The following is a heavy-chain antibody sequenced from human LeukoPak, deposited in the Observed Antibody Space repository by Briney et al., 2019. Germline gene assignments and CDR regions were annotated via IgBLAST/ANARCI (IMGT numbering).Heavy chain of an antibody. J-gene: IGHJ4*02. CDR2: IWSDGNNK. D-gene: IGHD3-22*01. Sequence: GGSLRLSCAASGFTLSSYGMHWVRQAPGKGLEWVAAIWSDGNNKYYADSVKGRFTISRDTTKNTLFLQMDSLRAEDTAVYYCARDYSSFFDYWGQGTLVTVSS. CDR1: GFTLSSYG. V-gene: IGHV3-33*01. CDR3: ARDYSSFFDY.